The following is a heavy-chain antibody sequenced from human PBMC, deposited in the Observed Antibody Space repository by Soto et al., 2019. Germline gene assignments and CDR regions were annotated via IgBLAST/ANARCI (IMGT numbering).Heavy chain of an antibody. D-gene: IGHD3-22*01. CDR1: GYTFTSYG. CDR2: ISAYNGNT. CDR3: ARDLKRDSSGSEFDY. V-gene: IGHV1-18*01. Sequence: ASVKVSCKASGYTFTSYGISWVRQAPGQGLEWMGWISAYNGNTNYAQKLQGRVTMTTDTSTSTAYMELRSLRSDDTAVYYCARDLKRDSSGSEFDYWGQGTLVTVSS. J-gene: IGHJ4*02.